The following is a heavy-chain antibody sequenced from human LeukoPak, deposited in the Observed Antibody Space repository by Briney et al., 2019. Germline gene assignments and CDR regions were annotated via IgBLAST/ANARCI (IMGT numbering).Heavy chain of an antibody. CDR1: GFKFDDYG. Sequence: PGGSLRLSCAASGFKFDDYGMSWVRHAPGKGVEWVSGINENGGTTQYVDSVKGRFTISRDNAKNSLYLQMNSLRAEDTALYHCARWGLGSKSGSFDIWGQGTMVIVSS. D-gene: IGHD2-21*01. CDR3: ARWGLGSKSGSFDI. CDR2: INENGGTT. V-gene: IGHV3-20*01. J-gene: IGHJ3*02.